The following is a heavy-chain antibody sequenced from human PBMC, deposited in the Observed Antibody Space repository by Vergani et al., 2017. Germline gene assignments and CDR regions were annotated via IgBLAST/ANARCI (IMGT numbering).Heavy chain of an antibody. D-gene: IGHD3-22*01. V-gene: IGHV1-69*06. CDR2: IIPIFGTA. CDR3: ASWGYYYDSSGYPKHYFDY. CDR1: GGTFSSYA. Sequence: QVQLVQSGAEVKKPGSSVKVSCKASGGTFSSYAISWVRQAPGQGLEWMGGIIPIFGTANYAQKFQGRVTITADKSTSTAYMELSSLRSEDTAVYYCASWGYYYDSSGYPKHYFDYWGQGTLVTVSS. J-gene: IGHJ4*02.